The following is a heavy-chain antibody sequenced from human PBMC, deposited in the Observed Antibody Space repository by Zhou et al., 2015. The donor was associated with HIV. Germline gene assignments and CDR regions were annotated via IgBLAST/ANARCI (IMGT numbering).Heavy chain of an antibody. J-gene: IGHJ6*02. CDR3: ARRGKSGWSDDYYGMDV. D-gene: IGHD6-19*01. V-gene: IGHV1-18*01. CDR1: SYIFTSYG. Sequence: QIELVQSGAEVKKPGASVKISCKASSYIFTSYGISWVRQAPGQGLECMGWISPYNGNTNYAQKFQGRVTMTTDTSTSTAYMELRSLRFDDTAVYYCARRGKSGWSDDYYGMDVWGQGTTVTVSS. CDR2: ISPYNGNT.